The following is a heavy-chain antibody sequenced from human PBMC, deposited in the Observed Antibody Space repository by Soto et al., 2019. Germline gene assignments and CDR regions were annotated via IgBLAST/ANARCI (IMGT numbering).Heavy chain of an antibody. CDR3: ARGSAYQRTGNSDV. V-gene: IGHV1-8*01. CDR1: GHKFADYN. CDR2: MNSYNGDG. D-gene: IGHD2-2*01. J-gene: IGHJ4*02. Sequence: QVQLVQSGAEVKKPGASVKVSCRTSGHKFADYNMNWVRQAPGRGLEWLGYMNSYNGDGGYAQKFQGRLTLTKNTATSTADMELTNLRDDDTAVYYCARGSAYQRTGNSDVWGQGTPVTVSS.